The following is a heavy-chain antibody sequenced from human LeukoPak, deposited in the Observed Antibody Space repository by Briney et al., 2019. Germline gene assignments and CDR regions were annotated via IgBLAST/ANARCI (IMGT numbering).Heavy chain of an antibody. V-gene: IGHV4-34*01. D-gene: IGHD3-22*01. CDR1: GGSFSGYY. CDR3: ARGRQDVTMIVVVMTAVSYYLDV. J-gene: IGHJ6*03. Sequence: SETLSLTCAVYGGSFSGYYWTWIRQTPGKGLEWIGEMNPSGGTNYNPSLKSRVTISVDTSKNQFSLKLSSVTAADTAVYYCARGRQDVTMIVVVMTAVSYYLDVWGKGTTVTVS. CDR2: MNPSGGT.